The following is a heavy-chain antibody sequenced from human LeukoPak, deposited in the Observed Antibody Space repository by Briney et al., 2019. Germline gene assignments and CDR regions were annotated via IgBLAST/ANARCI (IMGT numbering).Heavy chain of an antibody. CDR2: ISYRGST. CDR3: ARAPTYYDILTGYYAPANFDY. D-gene: IGHD3-9*01. Sequence: SQTLSLTCTVSGGSISSGGYHWSWIRQHPGKGLEWMGHISYRGSTYYNPSLMSRVTISVDTSKNQFSLKLSSVTAADTAVYYCARAPTYYDILTGYYAPANFDYWGQGTLVTVSS. CDR1: GGSISSGGYH. J-gene: IGHJ4*02. V-gene: IGHV4-31*03.